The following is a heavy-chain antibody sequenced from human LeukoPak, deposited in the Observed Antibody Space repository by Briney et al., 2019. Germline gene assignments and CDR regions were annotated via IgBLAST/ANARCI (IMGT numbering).Heavy chain of an antibody. D-gene: IGHD2-2*01. CDR1: GFTFSSYA. V-gene: IGHV3-23*01. Sequence: GGSLRLSCEAFGFTFSSYAMSWVRQAPGKGLEWVSGISTNGGSTSYADSVKGRLTISRDNPRNMLYMEMNSLRAEDTAVYYCAKDSGSPYHPIDYWGQGTLVTVSS. CDR2: ISTNGGST. J-gene: IGHJ4*02. CDR3: AKDSGSPYHPIDY.